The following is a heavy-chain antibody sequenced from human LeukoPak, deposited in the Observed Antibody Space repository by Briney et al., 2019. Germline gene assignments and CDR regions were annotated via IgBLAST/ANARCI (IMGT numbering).Heavy chain of an antibody. CDR2: ISGSGGST. J-gene: IGHJ4*02. Sequence: GGSLRLSCAASGFTFSSYAMSWVRQAPGKGLEWVSAISGSGGSTYYADSVKGRFTISRDNSKNTLYLQMNSLRAEDTAVYYCAKGVSRESYYFYFDYWGQGTLVTVSS. CDR3: AKGVSRESYYFYFDY. CDR1: GFTFSSYA. D-gene: IGHD1-26*01. V-gene: IGHV3-23*01.